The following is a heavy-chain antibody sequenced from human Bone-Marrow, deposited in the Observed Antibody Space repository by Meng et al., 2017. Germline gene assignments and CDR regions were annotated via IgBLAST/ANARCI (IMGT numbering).Heavy chain of an antibody. V-gene: IGHV1-3*01. CDR1: GYTFTSYA. D-gene: IGHD6-19*01. J-gene: IGHJ6*02. CDR2: INAGNGNT. CDR3: AVAGRNYYYGMDF. Sequence: ASAKVSCKASGYTFTSYAMHWVRQAPGQRLEWMGWINAGNGNTKYSQKFQGRVTITRDTSSSTAYMELISLRSEDTAVYYCAVAGRNYYYGMDFWGQGTTVTVSS.